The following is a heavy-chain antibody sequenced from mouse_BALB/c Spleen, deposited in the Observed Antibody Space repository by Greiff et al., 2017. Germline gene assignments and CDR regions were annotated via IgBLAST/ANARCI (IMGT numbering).Heavy chain of an antibody. CDR2: ISSGGST. J-gene: IGHJ2*01. CDR1: GFTFSSYA. Sequence: EVKLVESGGGLVKPGGSLKLSCAASGFTFSSYAMSWVRQTPEKRLEWVASISSGGSTYYPDSVKGRFTISRDNARNILYLQMSSLRSEDTAMYYCASGNYRYDDGGEYFDYWGQGTTLTVSS. CDR3: ASGNYRYDDGGEYFDY. V-gene: IGHV5-6-5*01. D-gene: IGHD2-14*01.